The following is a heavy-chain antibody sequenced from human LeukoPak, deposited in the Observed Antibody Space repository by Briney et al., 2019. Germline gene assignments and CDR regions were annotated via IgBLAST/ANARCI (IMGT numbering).Heavy chain of an antibody. V-gene: IGHV3-74*01. J-gene: IGHJ3*02. CDR2: IISNENSA. CDR1: GFTFSSNW. D-gene: IGHD6-13*01. CDR3: VRGGIASAFDI. Sequence: PGGSLRLSCAASGFTFSSNWMHWARQAPGKGLVWVSRIISNENSATYADSVKGRFTIPRDNAKNTLYLQMNSLRAEDTAVYYCVRGGIASAFDIWGQGTMVTVSS.